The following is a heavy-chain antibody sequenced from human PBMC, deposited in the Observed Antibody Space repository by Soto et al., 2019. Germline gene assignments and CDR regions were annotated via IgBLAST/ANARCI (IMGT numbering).Heavy chain of an antibody. V-gene: IGHV3-48*01. J-gene: IGHJ4*02. Sequence: PGGSLRLSCVASGFTLSSHDMNWVRQAPGKGLEWVSYISRSSTAIYYADSVKGRFTISRDNAKNSLYLQLNSLRAEDTAVYYCARKVITGTTLGGADHWGQGTLVTVSS. CDR2: ISRSSTAI. CDR3: ARKVITGTTLGGADH. CDR1: GFTLSSHD. D-gene: IGHD1-7*01.